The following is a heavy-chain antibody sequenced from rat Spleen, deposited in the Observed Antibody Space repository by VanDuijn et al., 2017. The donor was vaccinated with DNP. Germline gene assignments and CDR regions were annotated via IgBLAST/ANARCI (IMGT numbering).Heavy chain of an antibody. D-gene: IGHD1-12*02. CDR1: GFTFSDYN. CDR3: VRDPSYHYDGSYYRYYFDY. V-gene: IGHV5S10*01. J-gene: IGHJ2*01. Sequence: EVQLVESGGGLVQPGRSLKLSCAASGFTFSDYNMAWVRQAPKKGLEWVATISYDGTRTYYRDSVKGRFTISRDDAKSTLYLQMDSLRSEDTATYYCVRDPSYHYDGSYYRYYFDYWGQGVMVTVSS. CDR2: ISYDGTRT.